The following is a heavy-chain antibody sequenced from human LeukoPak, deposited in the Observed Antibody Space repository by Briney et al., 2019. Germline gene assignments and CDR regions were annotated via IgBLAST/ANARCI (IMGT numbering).Heavy chain of an antibody. V-gene: IGHV3-9*01. CDR3: AKDARITMIVVAPYWYFDL. Sequence: GGSLRLSCAASGFTFDDYAMHWVRQAPGKGLEWVSGISWNSGSIGYADSVKGRFTISRDNAKNSLYLQMNSLRAEDTALYYCAKDARITMIVVAPYWYFDLWGRGTLVTVSS. CDR1: GFTFDDYA. J-gene: IGHJ2*01. D-gene: IGHD3-22*01. CDR2: ISWNSGSI.